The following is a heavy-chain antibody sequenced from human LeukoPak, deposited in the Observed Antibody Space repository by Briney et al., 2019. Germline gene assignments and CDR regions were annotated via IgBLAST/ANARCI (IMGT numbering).Heavy chain of an antibody. V-gene: IGHV3-7*04. J-gene: IGHJ4*02. CDR3: ARDAAGTVFDL. Sequence: GGSLRLSCAASGFTFSSYWMSWVRQAPGKGLEWVAQIKEDGREKYSADSVRGRFTISRDNAKNSLYLQMKSLRAEDTAVYYCARDAAGTVFDLWGQGSLVTVSS. CDR1: GFTFSSYW. D-gene: IGHD6-13*01. CDR2: IKEDGREK.